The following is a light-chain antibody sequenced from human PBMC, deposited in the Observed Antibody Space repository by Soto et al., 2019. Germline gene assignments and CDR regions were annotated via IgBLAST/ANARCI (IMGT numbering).Light chain of an antibody. CDR3: HSYDSSLSAHVV. Sequence: QSVLTQPPSVSGAPGQRVTISCTGGSSNIGAGYDGHWYQQVPGTAPKLLIYGDNKRPSGVPDRFSGSKSGTSASLAITGLQAADEADYYCHSYDSSLSAHVVFGGGTKLTVL. J-gene: IGLJ2*01. CDR2: GDN. CDR1: SSNIGAGYD. V-gene: IGLV1-40*01.